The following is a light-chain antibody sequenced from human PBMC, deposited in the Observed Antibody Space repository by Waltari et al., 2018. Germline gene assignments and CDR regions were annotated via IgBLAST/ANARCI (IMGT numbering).Light chain of an antibody. CDR2: AAS. Sequence: DIHLTQSPSPLSASVGDRVTITCRASQNINNYLNWYQQKPGKAPKLLIYAASTLQYGLPSRFSGSGSGTDFTLTINNLQPEDFGTYFCQQGYSLPVTFGPGTELD. V-gene: IGKV1-39*01. CDR1: QNINNY. J-gene: IGKJ3*01. CDR3: QQGYSLPVT.